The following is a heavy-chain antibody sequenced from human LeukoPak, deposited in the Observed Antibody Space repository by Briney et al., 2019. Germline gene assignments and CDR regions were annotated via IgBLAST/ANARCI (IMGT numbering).Heavy chain of an antibody. D-gene: IGHD3-22*01. CDR3: ARTYQDYYDSSGYYFDY. Sequence: SQTLSLTRTVSGGSISSGSYYWSWIRQPAGKGLEWIGRIYTSGSTNYNPSLKSRVTISVDTSKNQFSLKLSSVTAADTAVYYCARTYQDYYDSSGYYFDYWGQGTLVTVSS. J-gene: IGHJ4*02. CDR1: GGSISSGSYY. V-gene: IGHV4-61*02. CDR2: IYTSGST.